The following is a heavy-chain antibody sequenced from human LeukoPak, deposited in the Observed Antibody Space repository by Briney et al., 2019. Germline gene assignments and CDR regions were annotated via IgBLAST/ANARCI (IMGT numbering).Heavy chain of an antibody. J-gene: IGHJ4*02. Sequence: SETLSLTCDVSGGSISRTNWWSWVRQSPGQGLEWIGEISLSGHTNYNPSLQSRATMSLDESNNQVSLDLASVTDADTAVYYCSRESGAFSPFGYWGQGTLVTVHS. D-gene: IGHD1-26*01. CDR3: SRESGAFSPFGY. CDR2: ISLSGHT. V-gene: IGHV4-4*02. CDR1: GGSISRTNW.